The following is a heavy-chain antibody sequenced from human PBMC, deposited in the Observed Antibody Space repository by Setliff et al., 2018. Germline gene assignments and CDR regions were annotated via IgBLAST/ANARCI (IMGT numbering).Heavy chain of an antibody. Sequence: SETLSLTCAVSGGSISSSNWWSWVRQPPGKGLEWIGEIYHSGSINYNPSLKSRVTMSVDKSKNQFSLKLTSVTAADTAVYYCARGLEGEDYFYYMDVWGKGNTVTVSS. CDR1: GGSISSSNW. CDR3: ARGLEGEDYFYYMDV. CDR2: IYHSGSI. D-gene: IGHD2-21*01. J-gene: IGHJ6*03. V-gene: IGHV4-4*02.